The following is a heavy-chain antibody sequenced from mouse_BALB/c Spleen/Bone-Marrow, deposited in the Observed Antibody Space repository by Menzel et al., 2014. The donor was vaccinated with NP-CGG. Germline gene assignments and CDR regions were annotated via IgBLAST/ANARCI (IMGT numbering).Heavy chain of an antibody. Sequence: VQLQESGSVLVRPGASVKLSCKASGYTFTSSWMHWAKQRPGQGLEWIGEIHPNSGNTNYNEKFKGKATLTVDTSSSIAYVDLSSMTSEDSAVYYCARHHSYALYFDYWGQGTTLTVSS. CDR1: GYTFTSSW. D-gene: IGHD1-1*01. V-gene: IGHV1S130*01. CDR3: ARHHSYALYFDY. CDR2: IHPNSGNT. J-gene: IGHJ2*01.